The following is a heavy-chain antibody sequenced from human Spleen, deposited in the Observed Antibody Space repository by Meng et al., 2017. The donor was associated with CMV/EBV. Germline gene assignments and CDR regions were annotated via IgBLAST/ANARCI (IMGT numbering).Heavy chain of an antibody. Sequence: LRLSCTVSGASISNDNYYWSWIRQHPGKGLEWIGYISYSGFTYYNPSLKSRVIISDDTSKNQFSLKLSSVTAADTAVYYCARAGINGTTYWFDPWGQGTLVTVSS. CDR2: ISYSGFT. V-gene: IGHV4-31*03. D-gene: IGHD1-7*01. J-gene: IGHJ5*02. CDR3: ARAGINGTTYWFDP. CDR1: GASISNDNYY.